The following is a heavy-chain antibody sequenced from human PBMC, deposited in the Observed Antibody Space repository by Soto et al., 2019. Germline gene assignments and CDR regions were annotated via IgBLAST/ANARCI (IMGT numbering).Heavy chain of an antibody. CDR2: ISSSSSYI. D-gene: IGHD2-2*01. CDR1: GFTFSSYS. V-gene: IGHV3-21*01. CDR3: ARGGSGYCSSTSCYAGEFDY. Sequence: PGGSLRLSCAASGFTFSSYSMNWVRQAPGKGLEWVSSISSSSSYIYYADSVKGRFTISRDNAKNSLYLQMSSLRAEDTAVYYCARGGSGYCSSTSCYAGEFDYWGQGTLVTVSS. J-gene: IGHJ4*02.